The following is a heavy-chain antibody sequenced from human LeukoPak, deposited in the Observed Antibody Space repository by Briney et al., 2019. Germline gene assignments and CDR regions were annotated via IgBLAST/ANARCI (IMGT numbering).Heavy chain of an antibody. CDR2: INHSGST. D-gene: IGHD3-10*01. J-gene: IGHJ5*02. CDR3: ARGFQSGIGELFGNWFDP. Sequence: PSETLSLTCAVYGGSFSGYYWSRIRQPPGKGLEWIGEINHSGSTNYNPSLKSRVTISVDTSKNQFSLKLSSVTAADTAVYYCARGFQSGIGELFGNWFDPWGQGTLVTVSS. CDR1: GGSFSGYY. V-gene: IGHV4-34*01.